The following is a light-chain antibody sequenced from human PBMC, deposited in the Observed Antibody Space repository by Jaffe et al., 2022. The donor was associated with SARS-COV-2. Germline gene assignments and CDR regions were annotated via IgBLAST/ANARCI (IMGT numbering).Light chain of an antibody. CDR2: RDS. Sequence: SYELTQPPSVSVSPGQTATITCSGDGLGDKFACWYQQRPGQSPMLVIYRDSNRPSGVPERFSGSNSGNTATLTISGTQAVDEADYYCQAWDTRTVVFGGGTKLTVL. CDR1: GLGDKF. J-gene: IGLJ2*01. V-gene: IGLV3-1*01. CDR3: QAWDTRTVV.